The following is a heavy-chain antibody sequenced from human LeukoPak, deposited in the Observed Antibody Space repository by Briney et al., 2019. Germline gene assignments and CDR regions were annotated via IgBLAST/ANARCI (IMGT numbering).Heavy chain of an antibody. Sequence: GGSLRLSCAASGFTFTDYAMPWVRQAPDKGLEWVAVISYEGSNEYYADSVKGRFTISRDNSKNTLYLQMNSLRAEDTAVYYCVKDPNEQWLVGDYYYGMDVWGQGTTVTVSS. CDR2: ISYEGSNE. CDR1: GFTFTDYA. J-gene: IGHJ6*02. CDR3: VKDPNEQWLVGDYYYGMDV. D-gene: IGHD6-19*01. V-gene: IGHV3-30*04.